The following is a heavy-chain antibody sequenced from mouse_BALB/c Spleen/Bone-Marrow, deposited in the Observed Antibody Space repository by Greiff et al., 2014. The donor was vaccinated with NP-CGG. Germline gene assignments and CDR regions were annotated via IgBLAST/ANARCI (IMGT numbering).Heavy chain of an antibody. V-gene: IGHV1S81*02. CDR3: TRSNYGYWYFDV. CDR1: GYTFSSYY. J-gene: IGHJ1*01. CDR2: INPSNGGT. Sequence: QVQLQQSGAELVKPGASVKLSCKASGYTFSSYYMYWVKQRPGQGLEWIGEINPSNGGTKFNEKFKSKATLTEDKSSSTAYMQLSSLTSEDSAVYYCTRSNYGYWYFDVWGAGTTITVSS. D-gene: IGHD1-1*01.